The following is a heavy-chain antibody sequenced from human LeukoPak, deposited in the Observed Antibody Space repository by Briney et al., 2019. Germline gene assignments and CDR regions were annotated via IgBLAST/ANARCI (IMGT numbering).Heavy chain of an antibody. D-gene: IGHD2-2*02. CDR1: GFTFSSYA. J-gene: IGHJ4*02. CDR2: ISGGGGST. V-gene: IGHV3-23*01. Sequence: GGSLRLSCAASGFTFSSYAMSWVRQAPGKRLEWVSAISGGGGSTYYADSVTGRFTISRDHSKNTLYLQINSMSAEDTAVYDCAKDASRDIGVVPAAITFDYWGQGTLVTVSS. CDR3: AKDASRDIGVVPAAITFDY.